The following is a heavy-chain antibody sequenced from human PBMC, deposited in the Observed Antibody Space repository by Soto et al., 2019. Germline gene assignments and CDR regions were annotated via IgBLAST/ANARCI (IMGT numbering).Heavy chain of an antibody. V-gene: IGHV5-51*01. J-gene: IGHJ6*02. CDR3: ARGKGYCSGGSCYRKGNYYYYYGMDV. Sequence: GESLKISCKGSGYSFTSYWIGWVRQMPGKGLEWMGIIHPGDSDTRYSPSFQGQVTISADKSISTAYLQWSSLKASDTAMYYCARGKGYCSGGSCYRKGNYYYYYGMDVWGQGTTVTVSS. CDR1: GYSFTSYW. CDR2: IHPGDSDT. D-gene: IGHD2-15*01.